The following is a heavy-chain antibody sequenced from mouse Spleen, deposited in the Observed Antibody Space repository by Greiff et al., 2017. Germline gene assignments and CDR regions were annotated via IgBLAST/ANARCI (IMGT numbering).Heavy chain of an antibody. Sequence: EVKLMESGPGLVKPSQSLSLTCSVTGYSITSGYYWNWIRQFPGNKLEWMGYISYDGSNNYNPSLKNRISITRDTSKNQFFLKLNSVTTEDTATYYCARHGNYEDYAMDYWGQGTSVTVSS. J-gene: IGHJ4*01. D-gene: IGHD2-1*01. CDR2: ISYDGSN. CDR1: GYSITSGYY. V-gene: IGHV3-6*01. CDR3: ARHGNYEDYAMDY.